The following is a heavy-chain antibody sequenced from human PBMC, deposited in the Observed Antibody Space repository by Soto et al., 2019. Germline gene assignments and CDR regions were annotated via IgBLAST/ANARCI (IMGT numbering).Heavy chain of an antibody. CDR3: AKDDDTSSHFSLLDF. D-gene: IGHD3-22*01. CDR1: GFTFSHYG. Sequence: QVQLVESGGGVVQPGTSLRLSCAASGFTFSHYGIHWVRQARGKGLEWVALTWSGGRGENYADSVRGRFTVSRDNSKTTVYLQMNSLRVEDTAVYYCAKDDDTSSHFSLLDFRGQGTLVTVSS. V-gene: IGHV3-33*06. J-gene: IGHJ4*02. CDR2: TWSGGRGE.